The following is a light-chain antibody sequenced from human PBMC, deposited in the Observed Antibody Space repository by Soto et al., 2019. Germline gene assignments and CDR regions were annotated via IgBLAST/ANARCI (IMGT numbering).Light chain of an antibody. CDR1: NSDVGGYDG. V-gene: IGLV2-23*02. CDR2: EVN. CDR3: CSSGGGPIWV. J-gene: IGLJ3*02. Sequence: QSALTQPASVSGSPGQSITISCTGTNSDVGGYDGVSWYQQHPGKAPTLMIYEVNKRPSGVSNRFAGSKSGNTASLTIAGLQAEDEADYYCCSSGGGPIWVFGGGTKVTVL.